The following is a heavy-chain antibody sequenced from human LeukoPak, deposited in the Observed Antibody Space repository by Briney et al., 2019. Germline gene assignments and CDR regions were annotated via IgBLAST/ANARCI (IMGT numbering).Heavy chain of an antibody. V-gene: IGHV1-2*02. CDR2: INPNSGGT. J-gene: IGHJ5*02. Sequence: ASVKVSCKASGYTFTGYYMHWVRQAPGQGLEWMGWINPNSGGTNYAQKFQGRVTMTRDTSISTAYMELSRLRSDDTAVYYCAREVQVLLWFGESPGRFDPWGQGTLVTVSS. CDR3: AREVQVLLWFGESPGRFDP. D-gene: IGHD3-10*01. CDR1: GYTFTGYY.